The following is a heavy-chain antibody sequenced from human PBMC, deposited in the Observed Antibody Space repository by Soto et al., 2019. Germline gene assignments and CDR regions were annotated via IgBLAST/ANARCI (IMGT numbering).Heavy chain of an antibody. CDR3: AREGTYYDILSGYSLCESWFDP. Sequence: QVQLVQSGAEVKKPGSSVNVSCTASGGTFSSYAISWVRQAPGQGLEWMGGIIPIFGTANYAQTFQGRVTITADESTSAAFMERSSLRAGDTAVYYCAREGTYYDILSGYSLCESWFDPWGQGTLVTVSS. CDR1: GGTFSSYA. D-gene: IGHD3-9*01. V-gene: IGHV1-69*01. CDR2: IIPIFGTA. J-gene: IGHJ5*02.